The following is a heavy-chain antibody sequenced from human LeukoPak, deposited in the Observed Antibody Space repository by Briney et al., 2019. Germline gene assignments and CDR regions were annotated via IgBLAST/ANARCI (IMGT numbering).Heavy chain of an antibody. V-gene: IGHV3-30*03. Sequence: GGSLRLPCAASGFTFSRYVINWVRQAPGKGPEWVAVVSSEGSNKYYGDSVKGRFIISRDNSMNTLYLQMNSLRAEDTAVYYCAGSKGFGEFFDAFDIWGQGTLVTVSS. CDR2: VSSEGSNK. CDR1: GFTFSRYV. J-gene: IGHJ3*02. CDR3: AGSKGFGEFFDAFDI. D-gene: IGHD3-10*01.